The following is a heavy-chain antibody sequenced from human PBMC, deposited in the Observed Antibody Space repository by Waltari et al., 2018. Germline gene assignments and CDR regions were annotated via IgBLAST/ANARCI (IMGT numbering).Heavy chain of an antibody. J-gene: IGHJ4*02. CDR3: AIALDGNFYFDY. D-gene: IGHD4-4*01. CDR2: MFPGDSNT. V-gene: IGHV5-51*01. Sequence: VQLVQSGAEVKKPGESLRISCEGSGYSFTSYWIGWVRQMPGKGPEWMVIMFPGDSNTKYSPSFQGQVTMSVDKSIRTAYLQWHNLKASDTAMYYCAIALDGNFYFDYWGQGSLVTVSS. CDR1: GYSFTSYW.